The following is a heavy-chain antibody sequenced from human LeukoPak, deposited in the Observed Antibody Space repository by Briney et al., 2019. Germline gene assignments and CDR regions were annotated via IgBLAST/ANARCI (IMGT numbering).Heavy chain of an antibody. D-gene: IGHD3-10*01. CDR3: ARCRVRGVKSRGWFDP. CDR2: INHSGST. Sequence: SETLSLTCAVYGGSFSGYYWSWIRQPPGKGLEWIGEINHSGSTSYNPSLKSRVTISVDTSKNRFSLKLSSVTAADTAVYYCARCRVRGVKSRGWFDPWGQGTLVTVSS. J-gene: IGHJ5*02. CDR1: GGSFSGYY. V-gene: IGHV4-34*01.